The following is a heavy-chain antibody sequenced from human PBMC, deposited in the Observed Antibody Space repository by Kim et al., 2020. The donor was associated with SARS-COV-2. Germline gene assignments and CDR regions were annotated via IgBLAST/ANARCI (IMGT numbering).Heavy chain of an antibody. J-gene: IGHJ4*02. CDR3: VKDDGWSGRLYYFDY. Sequence: ADSVKGRFTVSRDNSKTTLYLQMDRLRADDTAIYYCVKDDGWSGRLYYFDYWGQGALVTVSS. V-gene: IGHV3-23*01. D-gene: IGHD3-3*01.